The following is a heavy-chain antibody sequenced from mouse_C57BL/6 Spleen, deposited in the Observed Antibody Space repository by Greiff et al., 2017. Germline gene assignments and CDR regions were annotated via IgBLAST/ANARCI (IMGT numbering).Heavy chain of an antibody. D-gene: IGHD1-1*01. V-gene: IGHV1-80*01. J-gene: IGHJ4*01. CDR2: IYPGDGDT. CDR1: GYAFSSYW. Sequence: QVQLQQSGAELVKPGASVKIFCKASGYAFSSYWMNWVKQRPGKGLEWIGQIYPGDGDTNYNGKFKGKATLTADKSSSTAYMQLSSLTSEDSAVYFCAGGIYDFYAMDCWGQGTSVTVSS. CDR3: AGGIYDFYAMDC.